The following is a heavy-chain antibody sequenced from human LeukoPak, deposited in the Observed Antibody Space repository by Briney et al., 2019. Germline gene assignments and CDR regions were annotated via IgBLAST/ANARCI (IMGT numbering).Heavy chain of an antibody. D-gene: IGHD2-8*01. V-gene: IGHV4-39*07. CDR1: GGSISSSSYY. J-gene: IGHJ3*02. CDR3: ARDHTNYDAFDI. CDR2: IYYSGST. Sequence: KSSETLSLTCTVSGGSISSSSYYWGWIRQPPGKGLEWIGGIYYSGSTYYNPSLKSRVTISVDTSKNQFSLKLSSVTAADTAVYYCARDHTNYDAFDIWGQGTMVTVSS.